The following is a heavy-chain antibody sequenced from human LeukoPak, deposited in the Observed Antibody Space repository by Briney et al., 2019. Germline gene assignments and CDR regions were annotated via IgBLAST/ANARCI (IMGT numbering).Heavy chain of an antibody. CDR2: ISYDGSNK. Sequence: PGGPLRLSCAASGFTFSSYGMHWVRQAPGKGLEWVAVISYDGSNKYYADSVKGRFTISRDNSKNTLYLQMNSLRAEDTAVYYCAKGGIGDYNYFDYWGQGTLVTVSS. J-gene: IGHJ4*02. D-gene: IGHD4-17*01. V-gene: IGHV3-30*18. CDR1: GFTFSSYG. CDR3: AKGGIGDYNYFDY.